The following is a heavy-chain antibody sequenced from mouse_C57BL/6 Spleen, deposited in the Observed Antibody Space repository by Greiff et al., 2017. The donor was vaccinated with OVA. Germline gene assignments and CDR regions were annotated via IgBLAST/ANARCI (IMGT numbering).Heavy chain of an antibody. D-gene: IGHD1-1*01. J-gene: IGHJ2*01. CDR3: ARVYGSSYGFDY. Sequence: VQLKESGAELVKPGASVKLSCTASGFNIKDYYMHWVKQRTEQGLEWIGRIDPEDGVTKYAPKFQGKATITADPSSNTAYLQLSSLTSEDTAVYYCARVYGSSYGFDYWGQGTTLTVSS. CDR2: IDPEDGVT. V-gene: IGHV14-2*01. CDR1: GFNIKDYY.